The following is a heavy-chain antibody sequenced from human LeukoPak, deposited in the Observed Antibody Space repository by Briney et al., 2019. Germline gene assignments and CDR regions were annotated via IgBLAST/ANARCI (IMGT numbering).Heavy chain of an antibody. Sequence: SETLSLTCTVSGGSISSGGYYWSWIRQHPGKGLEWIGYIYYSGSTYYNPSLKSRVTISVDTSKNQFSLKLSSVTAADTAVYDCARDILGYFDYWGQGTLVTVSS. CDR2: IYYSGST. V-gene: IGHV4-31*03. CDR3: ARDILGYFDY. D-gene: IGHD1-26*01. J-gene: IGHJ4*02. CDR1: GGSISSGGYY.